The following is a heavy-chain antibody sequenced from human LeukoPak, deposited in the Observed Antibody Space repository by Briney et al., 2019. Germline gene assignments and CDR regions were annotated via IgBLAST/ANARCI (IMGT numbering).Heavy chain of an antibody. Sequence: SETLSLTCTVSGRSISSSNSYWGWIRQPPGKGLEWIGSIYYSGNTYYNASLKSQVSISIDTSKNQFSLKLTSVTAADTAVYYCARQTGSGLFILPGGQGTLVTVSS. CDR1: GRSISSSNSY. J-gene: IGHJ4*02. CDR3: ARQTGSGLFILP. D-gene: IGHD3/OR15-3a*01. V-gene: IGHV4-39*01. CDR2: IYYSGNT.